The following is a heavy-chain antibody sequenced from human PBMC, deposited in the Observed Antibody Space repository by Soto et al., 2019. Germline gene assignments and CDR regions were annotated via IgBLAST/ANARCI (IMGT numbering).Heavy chain of an antibody. Sequence: VQLVESGGGLVEPGGSLRLSCAASGFNFINAWMHWVRQAPGKGLEWVGRIKSKTDGGTTDYAAPVKGRCIISRDDSKYTLYLQINSLKMEDTAVYYCSALGVWGQGTTVTVSS. CDR1: GFNFINAW. CDR3: SALGV. CDR2: IKSKTDGGTT. J-gene: IGHJ6*02. V-gene: IGHV3-15*07. D-gene: IGHD1-26*01.